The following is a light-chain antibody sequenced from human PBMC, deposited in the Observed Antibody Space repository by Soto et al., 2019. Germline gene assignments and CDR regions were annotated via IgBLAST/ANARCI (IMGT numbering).Light chain of an antibody. CDR1: QQGFFRFRNKNY. Sequence: DMVTPPSPAPMLFLGGGATINCRSSQQGFFRFRNKNYLGWFQQKPGPTPRPLLYLAATRESGVADRFSGSGSGTDFTLTIASLQAEDVAVYYCYQYNNRPPITFGQGTRLEIK. CDR3: YQYNNRPPIT. CDR2: LAA. J-gene: IGKJ5*01. V-gene: IGKV4-1*01.